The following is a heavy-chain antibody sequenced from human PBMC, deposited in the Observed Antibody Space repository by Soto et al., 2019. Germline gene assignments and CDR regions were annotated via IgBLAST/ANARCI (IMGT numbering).Heavy chain of an antibody. CDR3: ARGGYCSSTSCYTPGYYYYGMDV. J-gene: IGHJ6*02. D-gene: IGHD2-2*02. V-gene: IGHV1-69*13. CDR1: GGTFSSYA. Sequence: SVKVSCKASGGTFSSYAISWVRQAPGQGLEWMGGIIPIFGTANYAQKFQGRVTITADESTSTAYMELSSLRSEDTAVYYCARGGYCSSTSCYTPGYYYYGMDVWGQGTTVTVSS. CDR2: IIPIFGTA.